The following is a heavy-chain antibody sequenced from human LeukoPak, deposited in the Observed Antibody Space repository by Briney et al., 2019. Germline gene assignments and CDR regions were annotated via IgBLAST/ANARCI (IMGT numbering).Heavy chain of an antibody. Sequence: GASVKVSFKAAGYTFTCYYMHWGRQAPGQGLEWMGWINPNSGGTNYAQKFQGRVTMTRDTSISTAYMELSRLRSDDTAVYSCTSGPGISCGGDCYSEMDYWGQGTLVTVSS. CDR2: INPNSGGT. J-gene: IGHJ4*02. V-gene: IGHV1-2*02. CDR1: GYTFTCYY. D-gene: IGHD2-21*02. CDR3: TSGPGISCGGDCYSEMDY.